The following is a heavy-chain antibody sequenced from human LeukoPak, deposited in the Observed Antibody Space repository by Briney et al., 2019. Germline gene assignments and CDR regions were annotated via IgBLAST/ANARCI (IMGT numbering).Heavy chain of an antibody. Sequence: GGSLRLSCATSGFTFSSYAMSWVRQAPGKGLEWVSTVSGGGGSTWYADSVKGRFTISRDNSKNALYLQMNSLRAEDTAVYYCATYVRGDFDYWGQGTLVTVSS. CDR3: ATYVRGDFDY. CDR2: VSGGGGST. D-gene: IGHD3-10*02. J-gene: IGHJ4*02. CDR1: GFTFSSYA. V-gene: IGHV3-23*01.